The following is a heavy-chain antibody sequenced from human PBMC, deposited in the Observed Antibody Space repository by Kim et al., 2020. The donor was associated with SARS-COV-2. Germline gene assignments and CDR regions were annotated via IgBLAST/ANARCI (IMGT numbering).Heavy chain of an antibody. CDR2: VSHTGGT. Sequence: SETLSLTCAASGDTVNTANYLWGWVRQPPGRGLQWIGSVSHTGGTSYNPSFGSRLITSVDTSRNEFYLKLRSVTAADSAVYYCVRLGNWPVFSYHGLDVWGQGTTVTVSS. CDR1: GDTVNTANYL. V-gene: IGHV4-39*01. J-gene: IGHJ6*02. CDR3: VRLGNWPVFSYHGLDV. D-gene: IGHD7-27*01.